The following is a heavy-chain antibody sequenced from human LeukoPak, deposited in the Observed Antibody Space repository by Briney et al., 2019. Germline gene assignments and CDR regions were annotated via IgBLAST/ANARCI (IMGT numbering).Heavy chain of an antibody. Sequence: PSETLSLTCAVYGGSFSGYYWSWIRQPAGKGLEWIGRIYTSGSTNYNPSLKSRVTMSVDTSKNQFSLKLSSVTAADTAVYYCARHRGYCSGGSCTTWYFDYWGQGTLVTVSS. CDR2: IYTSGST. J-gene: IGHJ4*02. V-gene: IGHV4-59*10. CDR1: GGSFSGYY. CDR3: ARHRGYCSGGSCTTWYFDY. D-gene: IGHD2-15*01.